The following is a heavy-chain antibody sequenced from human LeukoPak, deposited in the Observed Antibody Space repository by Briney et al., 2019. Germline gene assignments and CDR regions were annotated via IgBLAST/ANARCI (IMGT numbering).Heavy chain of an antibody. V-gene: IGHV3-30*03. CDR3: ARVRAGYCTSTSCYTGMDV. CDR1: GFTFSSYG. J-gene: IGHJ6*02. CDR2: XSXDGSNE. Sequence: GGSLRLSCAASGFTFSSYGMHWVRQAPGKGLEWVAXXSXDGSNEYYADSVRGRFTISRDDSKFTLYMQMNSLRAEDTAVYYCARVRAGYCTSTSCYTGMDVWGQGTTVTVSS. D-gene: IGHD2-2*01.